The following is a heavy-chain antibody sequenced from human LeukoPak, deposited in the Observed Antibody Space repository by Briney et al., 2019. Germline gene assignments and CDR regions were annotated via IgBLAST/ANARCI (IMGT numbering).Heavy chain of an antibody. CDR3: ARDSTTVTTDNWFDP. CDR1: GGTFSSYA. Sequence: SVKVSRKASGGTFSSYAISWVRQAPGQGLEWMGGIIPIFGTANYAQKFQGRVTITADESTSTAYMELSSLRSEDTAVYNCARDSTTVTTDNWFDPWGQGTLVTVSS. D-gene: IGHD4-17*01. J-gene: IGHJ5*02. V-gene: IGHV1-69*13. CDR2: IIPIFGTA.